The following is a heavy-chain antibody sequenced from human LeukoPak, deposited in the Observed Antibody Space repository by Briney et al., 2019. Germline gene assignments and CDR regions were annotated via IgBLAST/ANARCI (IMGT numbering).Heavy chain of an antibody. CDR1: GYSFTSYW. D-gene: IGHD6-19*01. J-gene: IGHJ4*02. CDR2: IYPRDSDT. V-gene: IGHV5-51*01. Sequence: GESLKISCKGSGYSFTSYWIGWVRQMPGKGLEWMGIIYPRDSDTTYSPSFQGQVTISADKSINTAYLQWSSLKASDTAMYYCARHPLSSSGTYYFDYWGQGTLVTVSS. CDR3: ARHPLSSSGTYYFDY.